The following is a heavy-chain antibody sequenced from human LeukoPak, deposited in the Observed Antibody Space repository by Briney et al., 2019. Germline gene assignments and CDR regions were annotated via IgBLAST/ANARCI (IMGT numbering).Heavy chain of an antibody. Sequence: SETLSLTCTVSGGSISSGGYYWSWIRQHPGKGLEWIGYIYYSGSTYYNPSLKSRVTISVDTSKNQFSLKLSSVTGADTAVYYCATNNYYDSSGYSAALGYWGQGTLVTVSS. V-gene: IGHV4-31*03. D-gene: IGHD3-22*01. J-gene: IGHJ4*02. CDR2: IYYSGST. CDR3: ATNNYYDSSGYSAALGY. CDR1: GGSISSGGYY.